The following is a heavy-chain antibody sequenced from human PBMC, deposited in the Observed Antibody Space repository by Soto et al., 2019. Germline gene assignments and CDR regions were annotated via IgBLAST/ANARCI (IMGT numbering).Heavy chain of an antibody. CDR2: IYSSSGPI. CDR3: ASGFLY. Sequence: EVQRVESGGGLVQPGGSLRLSCIASGFTFSAYSMNWVRQAPGKGLEWVSYIYSSSGPIYYADSVKGRFTVSRDNAKNSLYLHMNSLRVEDTAVYYCASGFLYLGQRTLVTVSS. J-gene: IGHJ4*02. V-gene: IGHV3-48*01. CDR1: GFTFSAYS.